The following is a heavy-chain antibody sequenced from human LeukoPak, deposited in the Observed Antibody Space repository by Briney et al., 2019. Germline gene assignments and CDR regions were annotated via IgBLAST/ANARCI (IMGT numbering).Heavy chain of an antibody. J-gene: IGHJ4*02. Sequence: PGGSLRLSCAASGFTFSSYDMHWVRQATGKGLEWVSAIGTAGDTYYPGSVKGRFTISRENAKNSLYLQMNSLRAGDTAVYYCARGKIVGATFDYWGQGTLVTVSS. D-gene: IGHD1-26*01. CDR3: ARGKIVGATFDY. CDR2: IGTAGDT. CDR1: GFTFSSYD. V-gene: IGHV3-13*01.